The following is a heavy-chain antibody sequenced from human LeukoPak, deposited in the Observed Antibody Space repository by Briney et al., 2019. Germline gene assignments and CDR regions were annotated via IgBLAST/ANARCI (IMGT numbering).Heavy chain of an antibody. CDR2: IKQDESEI. Sequence: GGSLRLSCVASGFTFSRYWMSWVRQAPDKGLEWVANIKQDESEIYSADSVKGRFTISRDNSKNTLYLQMNSLRAEDTAVYYCAKDHSYGSSGNLDYWGQGTLVTVSS. V-gene: IGHV3-7*01. D-gene: IGHD3-22*01. J-gene: IGHJ4*02. CDR1: GFTFSRYW. CDR3: AKDHSYGSSGNLDY.